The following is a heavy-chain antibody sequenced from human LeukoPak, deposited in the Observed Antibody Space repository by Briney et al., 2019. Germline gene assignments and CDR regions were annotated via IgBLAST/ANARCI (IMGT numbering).Heavy chain of an antibody. J-gene: IGHJ4*02. V-gene: IGHV3-15*01. Sequence: GGSLRLSCAASGFTFSNAWMSWVRQAPGKGLEWVGRIKSKTDGGTTDYAAPVKGRFTISRDDSKNTLYLQMNSLKTEDTAVYYCTTHQSVVPAAIVGVFDYWGQGILVTVSS. CDR1: GFTFSNAW. D-gene: IGHD2-2*02. CDR3: TTHQSVVPAAIVGVFDY. CDR2: IKSKTDGGTT.